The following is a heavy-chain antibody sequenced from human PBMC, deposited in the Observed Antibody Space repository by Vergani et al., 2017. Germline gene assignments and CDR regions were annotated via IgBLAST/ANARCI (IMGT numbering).Heavy chain of an antibody. CDR1: GFTFEDYA. CDR3: ARGLWDCTHIRCSPPSY. V-gene: IGHV3-9*01. D-gene: IGHD2-8*01. Sequence: EVQLVESGGGLVQPGRSLRLSCAASGFTFEDYAMHWVRQAPGKGLEWVASISGSSSYVFYRDSVEGRFTITRDNAKKSVYLQMNSLRAEDTAMYFCARGLWDCTHIRCSPPSYWGQGTQVTVSS. CDR2: ISGSSSYV. J-gene: IGHJ4*02.